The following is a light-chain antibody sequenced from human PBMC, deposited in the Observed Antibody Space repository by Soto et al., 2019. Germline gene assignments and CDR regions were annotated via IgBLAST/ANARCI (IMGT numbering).Light chain of an antibody. J-gene: IGKJ3*01. V-gene: IGKV3-20*01. CDR2: GAS. Sequence: EIVLTQSPVTLSLSPGERATLACRASQSVRSSYLAWYQQKPGQAPRLLIYGASTRATGIPDRFSGSGSGTDFTLTISRLEPEDFAVYYGQQYGSSPRFTFGPGTKVDI. CDR3: QQYGSSPRFT. CDR1: QSVRSSY.